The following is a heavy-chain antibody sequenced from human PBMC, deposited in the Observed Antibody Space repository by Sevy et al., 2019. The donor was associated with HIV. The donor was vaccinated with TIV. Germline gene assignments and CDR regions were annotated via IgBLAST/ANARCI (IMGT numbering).Heavy chain of an antibody. V-gene: IGHV3-11*01. J-gene: IGHJ6*02. CDR3: AGGGIAAADPTYYYYYGMDV. CDR2: ISSSGSTI. CDR1: GFTFSDYY. Sequence: GGSLRLSCAASGFTFSDYYMSWIRQAPGKGLEWVSYISSSGSTIYYGDSVKGRSTISRDNAKNSLYLQMNSLRAEDTAVYYCAGGGIAAADPTYYYYYGMDVWGQGTTVTVSS. D-gene: IGHD6-13*01.